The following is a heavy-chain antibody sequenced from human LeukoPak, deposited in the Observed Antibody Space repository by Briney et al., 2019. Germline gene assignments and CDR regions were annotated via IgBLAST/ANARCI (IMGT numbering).Heavy chain of an antibody. Sequence: ASVKVSCKASGYTFTSYGISWVRQPPGQGREWIGWISAYNGNTNYAQKLQGRVTMTTDTSTSTAYMELRSLRSDDTAVYYCARTHDILTGYYAFDYWGQGTLVTVSS. CDR2: ISAYNGNT. CDR1: GYTFTSYG. J-gene: IGHJ4*02. V-gene: IGHV1-18*01. CDR3: ARTHDILTGYYAFDY. D-gene: IGHD3-9*01.